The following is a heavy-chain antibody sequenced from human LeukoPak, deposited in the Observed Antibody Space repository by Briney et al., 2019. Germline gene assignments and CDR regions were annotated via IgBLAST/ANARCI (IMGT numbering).Heavy chain of an antibody. CDR2: IIPIFGTA. CDR3: ARALLSVDRGYSYGYLPVDY. J-gene: IGHJ4*02. CDR1: GGTFSSYA. V-gene: IGHV1-69*05. Sequence: SVKVSCKASGGTFSSYAISWVRQTPGQGLEWMGGIIPIFGTANYAQKFQGRVTITTDESTSTAYMELSSLRSEDTAVYYCARALLSVDRGYSYGYLPVDYWGQGTLVTVSS. D-gene: IGHD5-18*01.